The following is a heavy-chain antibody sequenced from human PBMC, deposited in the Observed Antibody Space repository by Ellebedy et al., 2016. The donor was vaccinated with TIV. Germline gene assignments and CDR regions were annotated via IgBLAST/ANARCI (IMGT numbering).Heavy chain of an antibody. CDR3: ARDWLGAAAGNLYYYGMDV. CDR2: INAGNGNT. J-gene: IGHJ6*02. D-gene: IGHD6-13*01. Sequence: AASVKVSCKASGYTFTSYAMHWVRQAPGQRLEWMGWINAGNGNTKYSQKFQGRVTITRDTSASTAYMELSSLRSEDTAVYYCARDWLGAAAGNLYYYGMDVWGQGTTVTVSS. V-gene: IGHV1-3*01. CDR1: GYTFTSYA.